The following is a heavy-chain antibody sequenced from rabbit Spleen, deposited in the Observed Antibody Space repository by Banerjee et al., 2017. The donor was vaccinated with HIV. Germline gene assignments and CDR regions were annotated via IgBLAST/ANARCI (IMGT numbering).Heavy chain of an antibody. CDR2: INTKRVEN. J-gene: IGHJ6*01. CDR3: ARRDASPFYGMDL. CDR1: GFSLNYKYV. D-gene: IGHD6-1*01. V-gene: IGHV1S40*01. Sequence: QSLEESGGDLVKPGASLTLTCTATGFSLNYKYVMCWVRQAPGKGLEWIACINTKRVENVYATWSKGRFTISKTSSTTVTLQMTSLTAADTATYFCARRDASPFYGMDLWGPGTLVTVS.